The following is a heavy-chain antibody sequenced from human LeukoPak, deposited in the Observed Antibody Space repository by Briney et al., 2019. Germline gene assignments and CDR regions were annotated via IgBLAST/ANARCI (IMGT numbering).Heavy chain of an antibody. CDR2: ISSSGSAK. D-gene: IGHD4-23*01. CDR3: ARANYGGNPRYFQH. V-gene: IGHV3-48*04. CDR1: GFTFSNYG. J-gene: IGHJ1*01. Sequence: PGGSLRLSCAASGFTFSNYGLNWVRQAPGKGLEWVSHISSSGSAKYYADSVKGRFTISRDNAQNSLYLQMNSLRAEDTAVYYCARANYGGNPRYFQHWGQGTLVTVSS.